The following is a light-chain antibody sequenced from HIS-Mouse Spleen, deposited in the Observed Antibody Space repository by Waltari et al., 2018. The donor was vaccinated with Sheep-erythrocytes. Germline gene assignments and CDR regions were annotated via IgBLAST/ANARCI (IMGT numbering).Light chain of an antibody. CDR1: QSLVQRDGNTY. CDR2: KVS. Sequence: DVVMTQSPLSLPVTLGQPASISCRSSQSLVQRDGNTYLNWFQQRPGQSPRRLIYKVSNRDSGVPDRFSGSGSGTDFTLKISRVEAEDVGVYYCMQGTHWPPYTFGQGTKLEIK. V-gene: IGKV2-30*02. J-gene: IGKJ2*01. CDR3: MQGTHWPPYT.